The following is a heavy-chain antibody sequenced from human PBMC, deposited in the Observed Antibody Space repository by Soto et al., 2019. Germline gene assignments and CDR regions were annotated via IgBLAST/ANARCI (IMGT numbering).Heavy chain of an antibody. D-gene: IGHD3-3*01. V-gene: IGHV1-8*02. Sequence: QVQLVQSGAEVKKPGSSVKVSCKASGGTFSSYAISWVRQAPGQGLEWMGWMNTNTGNTGYAQKFQGRVTMTRDTSISTAYMELRRLRSEDTAVYYCARVVRFFGGHAGYWGQGTLVTVSS. J-gene: IGHJ4*02. CDR1: GGTFSSYA. CDR3: ARVVRFFGGHAGY. CDR2: MNTNTGNT.